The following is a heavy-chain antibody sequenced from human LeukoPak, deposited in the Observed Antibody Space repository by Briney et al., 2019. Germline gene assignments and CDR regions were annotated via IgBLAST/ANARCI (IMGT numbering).Heavy chain of an antibody. J-gene: IGHJ3*02. V-gene: IGHV1-46*01. D-gene: IGHD2-2*02. Sequence: ASVKVSCKASGYTFTSYYMYWVRQAPGQGLEWMGIIDPSCGSTNYARKFQGRVTITRDTSTSTVYMELSSLRSEGTAVYYCATYCSSTSCYRGDAFDIWGQGTMVTVSS. CDR3: ATYCSSTSCYRGDAFDI. CDR2: IDPSCGST. CDR1: GYTFTSYY.